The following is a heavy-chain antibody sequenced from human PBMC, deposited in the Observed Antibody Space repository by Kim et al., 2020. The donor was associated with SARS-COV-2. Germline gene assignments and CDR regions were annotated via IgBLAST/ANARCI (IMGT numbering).Heavy chain of an antibody. J-gene: IGHJ4*02. D-gene: IGHD6-13*01. CDR2: IIPILGIA. Sequence: SVKVSCKASGGTFSSYAISWVRQAPGQGLEWMGRIIPILGIANYAQKFQGRVTITADKSTSTAYMELSSLRSEDTAGYYCARVGYSSSWDLGYWGQGTLVTVSS. CDR1: GGTFSSYA. V-gene: IGHV1-69*04. CDR3: ARVGYSSSWDLGY.